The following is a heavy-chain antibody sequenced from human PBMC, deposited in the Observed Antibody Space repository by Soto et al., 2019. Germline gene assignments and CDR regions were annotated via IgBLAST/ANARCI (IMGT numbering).Heavy chain of an antibody. CDR2: MNPNSGNT. D-gene: IGHD6-19*01. CDR1: GYTITSYD. Sequence: GPSVTVSCKASGYTITSYDINWVRQATGQGLEWMGWMNPNSGNTGYAQKFQGRVTMTRNTSISTAYMELSSLRSEDTAVYFCARESQWLIDYWGQGTLVTVSS. V-gene: IGHV1-8*01. J-gene: IGHJ4*02. CDR3: ARESQWLIDY.